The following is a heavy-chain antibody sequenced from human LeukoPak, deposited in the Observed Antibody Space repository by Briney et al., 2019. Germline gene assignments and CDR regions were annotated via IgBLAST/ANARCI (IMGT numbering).Heavy chain of an antibody. CDR3: ATADWFSFDF. D-gene: IGHD3-9*01. CDR2: IKNDGSEI. Sequence: PGGPLRLSCAASGFTFSSYWMSWVRQAPGKGLEWVATIKNDGSEINYVDSVKGRFTISRDNAKNSLYLQMSVLRAEDTAVYFCATADWFSFDFWGQGTLVTVSS. V-gene: IGHV3-7*04. CDR1: GFTFSSYW. J-gene: IGHJ4*02.